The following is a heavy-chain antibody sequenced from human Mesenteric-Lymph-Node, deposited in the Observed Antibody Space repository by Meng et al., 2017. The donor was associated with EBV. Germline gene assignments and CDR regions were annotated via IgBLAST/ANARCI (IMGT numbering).Heavy chain of an antibody. CDR1: AGSISSYNW. J-gene: IGHJ5*02. CDR3: AKVESSGRFSWFDP. D-gene: IGHD3-10*01. V-gene: IGHV4-4*02. CDR2: IYHSGST. Sequence: VQLAESGQGLVKPSGTLSLPCAVSAGSISSYNWWSWVRQPPGKGLEWIGEIYHSGSTNSNPSLRSRVTISVDKSKNQFSLKLTSVTAADTALYYCAKVESSGRFSWFDPWGQGTLVTVSS.